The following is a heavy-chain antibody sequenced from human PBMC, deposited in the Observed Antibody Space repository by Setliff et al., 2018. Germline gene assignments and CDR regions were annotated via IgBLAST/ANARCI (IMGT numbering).Heavy chain of an antibody. D-gene: IGHD1-1*01. J-gene: IGHJ4*02. CDR2: INYSGST. CDR3: ARTGTYRYFDY. Sequence: SETLSLTCSVSGGAVSGDYWTWIRQPPGKGLEYIGYINYSGSTNYNPSLKSRVTISGDTSKNQVSLRLTSVTAADTAVYYCARTGTYRYFDYWGQGALVTVSS. CDR1: GGAVSGDY. V-gene: IGHV4-59*08.